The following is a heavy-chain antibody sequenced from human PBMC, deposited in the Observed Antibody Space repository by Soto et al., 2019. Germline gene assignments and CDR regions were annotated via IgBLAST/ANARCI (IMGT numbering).Heavy chain of an antibody. Sequence: ASVKVSCKASGGTFSSYAISWVRQAPGQGLEWMGGIIPIFGTANYAQKFQGRVTITADESTSTAYMELSSLRSEDTAVYYCARGLNYYDSSGYLCRWGQGTLVTVSS. D-gene: IGHD3-22*01. V-gene: IGHV1-69*13. CDR2: IIPIFGTA. CDR1: GGTFSSYA. J-gene: IGHJ4*02. CDR3: ARGLNYYDSSGYLCR.